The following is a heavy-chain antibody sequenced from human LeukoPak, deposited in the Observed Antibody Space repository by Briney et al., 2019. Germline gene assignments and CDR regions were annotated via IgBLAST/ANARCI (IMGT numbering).Heavy chain of an antibody. J-gene: IGHJ3*02. D-gene: IGHD6-13*01. Sequence: GGSLRLSCATSGFTFRNDWVTWVRQAQGKGLEWVANINQDGSKKNYVDSVKGRFTISGDNTKNSLFLQMNSLRAEDTAIYYCARDTSPSSRSSYFDALDMWGQGTMVTVSS. V-gene: IGHV3-7*01. CDR1: GFTFRNDW. CDR3: ARDTSPSSRSSYFDALDM. CDR2: INQDGSKK.